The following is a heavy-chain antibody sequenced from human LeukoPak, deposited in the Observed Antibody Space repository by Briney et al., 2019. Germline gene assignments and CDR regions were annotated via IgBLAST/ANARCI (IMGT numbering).Heavy chain of an antibody. CDR2: IYTSGST. CDR1: GGSISSYY. CDR3: ARSDIVASDNWFDP. D-gene: IGHD5-12*01. J-gene: IGHJ5*02. V-gene: IGHV4-4*07. Sequence: SETLFLTCTVSGGSISSYYWSWIRQPAGKGLEWIGRIYTSGSTNYNPSLKSRVTMSVDTSKNQFSLKLSSVTAADTAVYYCARSDIVASDNWFDPWGQGTLVTVSS.